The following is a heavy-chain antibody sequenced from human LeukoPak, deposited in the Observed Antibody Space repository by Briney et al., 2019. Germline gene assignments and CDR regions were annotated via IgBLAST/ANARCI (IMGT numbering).Heavy chain of an antibody. Sequence: SETLSLTCTVSGGSISSSSYYWGWIRQPPGKGLEWIGSIYYSGSTYYNPSLKSRVTISVDTSKNQFSLKLSSVTAADTAVYYCASRLTYFDYWGQGTLVTASS. CDR1: GGSISSSSYY. J-gene: IGHJ4*02. CDR2: IYYSGST. V-gene: IGHV4-39*07. D-gene: IGHD3-9*01. CDR3: ASRLTYFDY.